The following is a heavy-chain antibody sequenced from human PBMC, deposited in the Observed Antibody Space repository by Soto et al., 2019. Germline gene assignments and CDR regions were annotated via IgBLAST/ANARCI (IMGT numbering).Heavy chain of an antibody. Sequence: VQLVESGGGLVKPGGSLRLSCAASGFTFSSYAMHWVRQAPGKGLEWVAVISYDGSNKYYADSVKGRFTISRDNSKNTLYLQMNSLRAEDTAVYYCARIHCSGGSCYSYYYYGMDVWGQGTTVTVSS. J-gene: IGHJ6*02. CDR3: ARIHCSGGSCYSYYYYGMDV. CDR2: ISYDGSNK. D-gene: IGHD2-15*01. V-gene: IGHV3-30-3*01. CDR1: GFTFSSYA.